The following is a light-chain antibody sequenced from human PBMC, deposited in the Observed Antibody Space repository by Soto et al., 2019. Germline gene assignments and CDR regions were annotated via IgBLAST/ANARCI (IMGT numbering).Light chain of an antibody. CDR2: AAS. Sequence: DIQLTQSPSFLSASVGDRVTISCRASQAISSYLAWYQQKPGKAPKLLIYAASTLQTGVPSRFSGSGSGTEFTLTISSLEPEDFATYYCQQLNSYPLTFDGGAVVE. V-gene: IGKV1-9*01. J-gene: IGKJ4*01. CDR1: QAISSY. CDR3: QQLNSYPLT.